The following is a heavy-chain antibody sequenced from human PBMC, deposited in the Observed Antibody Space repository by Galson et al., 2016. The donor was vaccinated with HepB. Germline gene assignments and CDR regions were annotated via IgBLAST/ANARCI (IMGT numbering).Heavy chain of an antibody. CDR1: GYTFTGYY. J-gene: IGHJ6*02. CDR2: ISPNSGGT. Sequence: SVKVSCKASGYTFTGYYMHWVRQTPGQGLEWMGWISPNSGGTHYGQKFQGRVTMTRDRSISTVYMELNRLRSDDTAVYYCAKEWTFGIPGGTYYSYGVDVWGQGTTVTVSS. D-gene: IGHD2/OR15-2a*01. V-gene: IGHV1-2*02. CDR3: AKEWTFGIPGGTYYSYGVDV.